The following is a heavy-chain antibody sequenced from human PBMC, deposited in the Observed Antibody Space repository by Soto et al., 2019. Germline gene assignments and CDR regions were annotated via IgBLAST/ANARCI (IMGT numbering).Heavy chain of an antibody. D-gene: IGHD3-22*01. CDR2: ISYDGSNK. V-gene: IGHV3-30*18. J-gene: IGHJ4*02. CDR3: AKGPYYYDSSGPGLDY. CDR1: GFTFSSYG. Sequence: QVQLVESGGGVVQPGRSMRLSCAASGFTFSSYGMHWVRQAPGKGLEWVAVISYDGSNKYYADSVKGRFTISRDNSKNTLYLQMNSLRAEDTAVYYCAKGPYYYDSSGPGLDYWGQVTLVTVSS.